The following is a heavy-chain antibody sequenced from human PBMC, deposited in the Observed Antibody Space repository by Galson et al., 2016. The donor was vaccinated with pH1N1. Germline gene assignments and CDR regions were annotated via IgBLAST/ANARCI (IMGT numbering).Heavy chain of an antibody. CDR1: GFTFSSYW. J-gene: IGHJ5*02. D-gene: IGHD1-26*01. CDR2: IKQDGSEK. V-gene: IGHV3-7*01. Sequence: SLRLSCAASGFTFSSYWMSWVRQAPGKGLEWVANIKQDGSEKYSVDSVKGRFTITRDNAKNSLYLQLNTLRSEDTAVYYCARGRPEWELGGNEFDTWGQGTLVTVSS. CDR3: ARGRPEWELGGNEFDT.